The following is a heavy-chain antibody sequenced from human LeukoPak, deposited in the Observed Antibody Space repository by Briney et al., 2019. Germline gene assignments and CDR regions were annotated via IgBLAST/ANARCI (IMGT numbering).Heavy chain of an antibody. CDR3: ARDFGDCSSTSCSGSVYFDY. V-gene: IGHV3-74*01. Sequence: PGGSLRLSCAASGFTFSSYWMHWVRQAPGKGLVWVSRINSDGSSTSYADSVKGRFTISRDNAKNTLYPQMNSLRAEDTAVYYCARDFGDCSSTSCSGSVYFDYWGQGTLVTVSS. D-gene: IGHD2-2*01. J-gene: IGHJ4*02. CDR1: GFTFSSYW. CDR2: INSDGSST.